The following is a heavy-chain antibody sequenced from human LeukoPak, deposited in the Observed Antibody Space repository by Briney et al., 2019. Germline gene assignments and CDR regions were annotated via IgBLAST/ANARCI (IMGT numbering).Heavy chain of an antibody. J-gene: IGHJ6*02. CDR2: INPNSGGT. D-gene: IGHD6-6*01. V-gene: IGHV1-2*02. CDR1: GYTFTGYY. Sequence: ASVKVSCKASGYTFTGYYMHWVRQAPGQGLEWMGWINPNSGGTNYAQKLQGRVTMTRDTSISTAYMELSRLRSDDTAVYYCASKSSSSFYYYYGMDVWGQGTTVTASS. CDR3: ASKSSSSFYYYYGMDV.